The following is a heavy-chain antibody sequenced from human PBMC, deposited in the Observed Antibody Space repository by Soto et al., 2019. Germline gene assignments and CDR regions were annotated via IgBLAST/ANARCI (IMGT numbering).Heavy chain of an antibody. CDR1: GGSISSSSYY. CDR2: IYYSGST. J-gene: IGHJ5*02. Sequence: PSETLSLTCAVSGGSISSSSYYWGWVRQHPGKGLEWIGYIYYSGSTYYNPSLKSRVTISVDTSKNQFSLKLSSVTAADTAVYYCARSVFPWGQGTLVTVSS. V-gene: IGHV4-31*11. CDR3: ARSVFP.